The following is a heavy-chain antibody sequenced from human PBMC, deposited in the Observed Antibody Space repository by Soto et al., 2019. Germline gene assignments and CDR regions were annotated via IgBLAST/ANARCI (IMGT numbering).Heavy chain of an antibody. Sequence: QVQLQESGPGLVKPSETLSLTCTVSGGSISSYYWSWIRQPPGKGLEWIGYIYYSGSTNYNPSLKSRVTISVDTSKNQFSLKLSSVTAADTAVYYCARSIALGILEQYNWFDPCRQGTLVTVSS. J-gene: IGHJ5*02. CDR3: ARSIALGILEQYNWFDP. CDR2: IYYSGST. V-gene: IGHV4-59*01. CDR1: GGSISSYY. D-gene: IGHD6-6*01.